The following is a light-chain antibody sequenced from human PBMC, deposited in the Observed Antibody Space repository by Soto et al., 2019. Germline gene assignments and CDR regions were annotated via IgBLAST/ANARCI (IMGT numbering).Light chain of an antibody. CDR3: QQYNNWPPRVT. CDR2: DAS. V-gene: IGKV3-15*01. CDR1: QSVSSN. Sequence: IVMTQSPATLSVSPGERATLSCRASQSVSSNLAWYQQKPGQAPRLIIYDASTRATGIPARFSGSGSGTEFTLTISSLQSEDFALYYCQQYNNWPPRVTFGGGTKVEIK. J-gene: IGKJ4*01.